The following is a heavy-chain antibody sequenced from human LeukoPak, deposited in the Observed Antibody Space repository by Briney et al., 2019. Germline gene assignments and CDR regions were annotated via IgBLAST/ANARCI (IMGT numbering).Heavy chain of an antibody. D-gene: IGHD3-3*01. CDR1: GASISSYY. J-gene: IGHJ4*02. CDR2: IYYSGSI. CDR3: ARERRPTYYDFWSGYYI. Sequence: PSETLSLTCTVSGASISSYYWSWIRQPPGKGLEWIGDIYYSGSIKYNPSLKSRVTMSVDTSKNQFSLKLSSVTAADTAVYYCARERRPTYYDFWSGYYIWGQGTLVTVSS. V-gene: IGHV4-59*12.